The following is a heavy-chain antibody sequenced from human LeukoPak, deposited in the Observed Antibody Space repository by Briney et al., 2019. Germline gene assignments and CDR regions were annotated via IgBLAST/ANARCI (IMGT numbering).Heavy chain of an antibody. CDR3: ARGDSSGWKHAFDN. D-gene: IGHD6-19*01. V-gene: IGHV3-21*01. J-gene: IGHJ3*02. CDR2: ISSSSSYI. Sequence: GGSLRLSCAASGFTFSSYSMNWVRQAPGKGLEWVSSISSSSSYIYYADSVKGRFTISRDNAKNPLYLQMNSLRAEDTAVYYCARGDSSGWKHAFDNWGQGTMVTVSS. CDR1: GFTFSSYS.